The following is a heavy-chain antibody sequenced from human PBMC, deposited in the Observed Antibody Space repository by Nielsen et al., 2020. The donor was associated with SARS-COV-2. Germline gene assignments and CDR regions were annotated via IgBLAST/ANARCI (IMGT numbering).Heavy chain of an antibody. V-gene: IGHV3-48*01. CDR3: AKGSPYSSGPGDWFDP. J-gene: IGHJ5*02. D-gene: IGHD6-19*01. Sequence: GGSLRLSCAASGFTFSSYSMNWVRQAPGKGLEWVSYISSSSSTIYYADSVKGRFTISRDNSKNTLYLQMNSLRAEDTAVYYCAKGSPYSSGPGDWFDPWGQGTLVTVSS. CDR2: ISSSSSTI. CDR1: GFTFSSYS.